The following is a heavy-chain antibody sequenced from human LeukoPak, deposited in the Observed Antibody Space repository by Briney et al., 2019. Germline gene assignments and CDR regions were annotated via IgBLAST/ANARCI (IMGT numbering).Heavy chain of an antibody. CDR2: INSDGSST. Sequence: GGSLRLSCAASGFTFSSYAMSWVRQAPGKGLKWVSRINSDGSSTSYADSVKGRFTISRDNAKNTLYLQMNSLRAEDTAVYYCARVPGTAFDIWGQGTMVTVSS. CDR1: GFTFSSYA. J-gene: IGHJ3*02. V-gene: IGHV3-74*01. CDR3: ARVPGTAFDI.